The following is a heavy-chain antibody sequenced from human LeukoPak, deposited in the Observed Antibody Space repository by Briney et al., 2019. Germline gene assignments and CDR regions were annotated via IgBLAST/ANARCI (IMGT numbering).Heavy chain of an antibody. D-gene: IGHD6-6*01. Sequence: GGSLRLSCVASGFPLSSYAMSWVRQAPGKGLECVSVISGDGGTTHYADFVKGRFTISRDNSKNTLYLQMNSLRAEDTAVYYCARSRREYSSSYFDYWGQGTLVTVSS. V-gene: IGHV3-23*01. CDR1: GFPLSSYA. J-gene: IGHJ4*02. CDR2: ISGDGGTT. CDR3: ARSRREYSSSYFDY.